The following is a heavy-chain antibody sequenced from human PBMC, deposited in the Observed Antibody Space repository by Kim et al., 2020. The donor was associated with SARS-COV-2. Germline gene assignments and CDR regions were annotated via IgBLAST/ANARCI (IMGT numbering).Heavy chain of an antibody. CDR2: ICDVGGDG. Sequence: GGSLRLSCAASGFTFFNSEMCWVRQAPGKGLEWVSAICDVGGDGTYADAVKGRFSISRDNSNNILDLKMSSLRAADTAMYYCAKRRPHWYFELWGRGTLVTVSS. CDR3: AKRRPHWYFEL. J-gene: IGHJ2*01. V-gene: IGHV3-23*01. D-gene: IGHD6-6*01. CDR1: GFTFFNSE.